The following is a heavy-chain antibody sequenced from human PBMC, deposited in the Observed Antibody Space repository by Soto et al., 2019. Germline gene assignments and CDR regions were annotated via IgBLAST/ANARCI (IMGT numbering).Heavy chain of an antibody. Sequence: KASETLSLTCAVYGASFSGYYWSWVRQPPGRGLEWIGEINHSGSTNYNPSLKSRITISVDTSKNQFSLKLNSVTAADTAVYYCARGQTHLWLRSYSYYYGMDVWGQGTTVTVSS. CDR1: GASFSGYY. J-gene: IGHJ6*02. V-gene: IGHV4-34*01. CDR3: ARGQTHLWLRSYSYYYGMDV. CDR2: INHSGST. D-gene: IGHD5-18*01.